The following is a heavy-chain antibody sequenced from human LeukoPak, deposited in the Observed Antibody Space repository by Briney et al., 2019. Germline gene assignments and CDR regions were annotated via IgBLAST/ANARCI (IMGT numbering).Heavy chain of an antibody. CDR2: IYSSGST. V-gene: IGHV3-53*04. CDR1: GFTVSNNY. Sequence: PGGPLRLSCAASGFTVSNNYMNWVRQAPGKGLEWVSVIYSSGSTYYADSVKGRFTISRHNSKNTLYLQMNSLRPEDTAVYYCVYVDTVMATGDYWGQGTLVTVSS. D-gene: IGHD5-18*01. J-gene: IGHJ4*02. CDR3: VYVDTVMATGDY.